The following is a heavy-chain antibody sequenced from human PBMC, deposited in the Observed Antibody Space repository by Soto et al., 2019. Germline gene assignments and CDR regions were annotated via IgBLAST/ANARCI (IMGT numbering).Heavy chain of an antibody. Sequence: QLQLQESGPGLVKPSQTLSLACTVSGGSFSSGGYYWSWIRQLPRKGLEWIGYIYYSGSTYYTPSLKSRYSKSLDTSKNQFSLELSSVTAADTAVYYCARAPSFSGHHGYWGQGTLGTVAS. CDR3: ARAPSFSGHHGY. J-gene: IGHJ4*02. CDR1: GGSFSSGGYY. V-gene: IGHV4-31*03. CDR2: IYYSGST. D-gene: IGHD7-27*01.